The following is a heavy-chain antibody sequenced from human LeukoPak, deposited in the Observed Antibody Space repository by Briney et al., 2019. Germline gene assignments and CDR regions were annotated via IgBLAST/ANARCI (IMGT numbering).Heavy chain of an antibody. CDR1: GGTFSSYA. Sequence: SVKVSCKASGGTFSSYAISWVRQAPGQGLEWMGRIIPIFGTANYAQKFQGRVTITTDESKSTVYMEVSSLRSEDTAVYYCARDFHPRITMIGYPGAFDIWGQGTMVTVSS. D-gene: IGHD3-22*01. CDR2: IIPIFGTA. J-gene: IGHJ3*02. V-gene: IGHV1-69*05. CDR3: ARDFHPRITMIGYPGAFDI.